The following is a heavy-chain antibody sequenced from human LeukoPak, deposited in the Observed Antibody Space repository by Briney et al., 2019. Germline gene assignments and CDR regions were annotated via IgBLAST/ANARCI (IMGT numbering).Heavy chain of an antibody. D-gene: IGHD2-2*01. Sequence: SQTLSLTCAISGDSVSSNSVTWNWFRQSPSRGLEWLGRTYYRSTWCNDYAVSVRGRITVNPDTSKNQFSPHLNSVTPEDTAVYYCARRLTQYDCFDPWGQGILVTVSS. CDR3: ARRLTQYDCFDP. V-gene: IGHV6-1*01. CDR1: GDSVSSNSVT. J-gene: IGHJ5*02. CDR2: TYYRSTWCN.